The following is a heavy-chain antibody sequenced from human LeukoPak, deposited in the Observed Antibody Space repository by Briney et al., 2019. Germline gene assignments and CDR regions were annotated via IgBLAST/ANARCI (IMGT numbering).Heavy chain of an antibody. D-gene: IGHD3-22*01. Sequence: GGSLGLSCAASGFTFDDYAMHWVRQAPGKGLEWVSGISWNSGSIGYADSVKGRFTISRDNAKNSLYRQMNSLRAEDTAVYYCARGSKYYYDNDGTYDYWGQGTLVTVSS. CDR1: GFTFDDYA. CDR3: ARGSKYYYDNDGTYDY. CDR2: ISWNSGSI. J-gene: IGHJ4*02. V-gene: IGHV3-9*01.